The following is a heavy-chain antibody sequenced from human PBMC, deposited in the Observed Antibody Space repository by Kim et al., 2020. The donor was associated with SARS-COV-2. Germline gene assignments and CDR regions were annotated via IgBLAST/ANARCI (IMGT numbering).Heavy chain of an antibody. CDR3: AREGYYDFWSGSSHGMDV. J-gene: IGHJ6*02. D-gene: IGHD3-3*01. CDR2: INPSGGST. Sequence: ASVKVSCKASGYTFTSYYMHWVRQAPGQWLEWMGIINPSGGSTSYAQKFQGRVTMTRDTSTSTVYMELSSLRSEDTAVYYCAREGYYDFWSGSSHGMDVWGQGTTVTVSS. V-gene: IGHV1-46*01. CDR1: GYTFTSYY.